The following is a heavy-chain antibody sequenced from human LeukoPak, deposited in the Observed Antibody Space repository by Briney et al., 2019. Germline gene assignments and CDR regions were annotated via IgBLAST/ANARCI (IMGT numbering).Heavy chain of an antibody. CDR1: GFSFSIHD. V-gene: IGHV3-23*01. Sequence: PGGSLRLSCAASGFSFSIHDMTWVRQAPGKGLEWVSTISNSDNSTYYADSVKGRFTISRDNSKNTLYLQMNSLRAEDTAVYYCAKDSAFGGVLATVPLDYWGQGTLVTVSS. D-gene: IGHD3-16*01. CDR2: ISNSDNST. CDR3: AKDSAFGGVLATVPLDY. J-gene: IGHJ4*02.